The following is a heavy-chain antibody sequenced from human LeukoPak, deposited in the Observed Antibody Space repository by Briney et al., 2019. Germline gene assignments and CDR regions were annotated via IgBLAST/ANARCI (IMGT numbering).Heavy chain of an antibody. J-gene: IGHJ4*02. CDR2: IYYSGSS. CDR1: DGSISTYY. D-gene: IGHD6-19*01. CDR3: ARAKKTVAGFFDY. V-gene: IGHV4-59*01. Sequence: KPSETLSLTCTVSDGSISTYYWSWIRQPPGKGLEWIGYIYYSGSSNYNPSLKGRVTISLDASRNQVSLKLYSVTAADTAVYYCARAKKTVAGFFDYWGQGPLVTVSS.